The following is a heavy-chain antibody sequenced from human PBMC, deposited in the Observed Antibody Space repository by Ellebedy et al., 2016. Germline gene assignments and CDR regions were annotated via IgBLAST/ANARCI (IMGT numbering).Heavy chain of an antibody. D-gene: IGHD1-26*01. CDR3: AKDRGSYYYYYGMDV. J-gene: IGHJ6*02. Sequence: GGSLRLSXAASGFTFSSYGMHWVRQAPGKGLEWVAVISYDGSNKYYADSVKGRFTISRDNSKNTLYLQMNSLRAEDTAVYYCAKDRGSYYYYYGMDVWGQGTTVTVSS. CDR1: GFTFSSYG. V-gene: IGHV3-30*18. CDR2: ISYDGSNK.